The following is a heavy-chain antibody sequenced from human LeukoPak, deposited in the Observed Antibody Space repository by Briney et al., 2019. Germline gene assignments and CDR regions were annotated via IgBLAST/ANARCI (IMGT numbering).Heavy chain of an antibody. D-gene: IGHD4-23*01. CDR3: ARGNTHWELYDY. J-gene: IGHJ4*02. Sequence: GGSLRLSCAASGFTFSSYAMHWVRQAPGKGLEWVAVISYDGSNKYYADSVKGRFTISRDNSKNTLYLQMNSLRAEDTAVYYCARGNTHWELYDYWGQGTLVTVSS. V-gene: IGHV3-30-3*01. CDR2: ISYDGSNK. CDR1: GFTFSSYA.